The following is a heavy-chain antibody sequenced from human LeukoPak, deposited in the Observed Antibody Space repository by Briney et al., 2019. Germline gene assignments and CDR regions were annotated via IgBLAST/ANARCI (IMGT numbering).Heavy chain of an antibody. CDR3: ARGPYSYDSSGAFDI. CDR1: GYSINNGYY. J-gene: IGHJ3*02. CDR2: ISSSGST. V-gene: IGHV4-38-2*02. Sequence: PSETLSLTCTVSGYSINNGYYWSWIRQPAGKGLEWIGRISSSGSTNYNPSLKSRVTISVDTSKNQFSLKLSSVTAADTAVYFCARGPYSYDSSGAFDIWGQGTMVTVSS. D-gene: IGHD3-22*01.